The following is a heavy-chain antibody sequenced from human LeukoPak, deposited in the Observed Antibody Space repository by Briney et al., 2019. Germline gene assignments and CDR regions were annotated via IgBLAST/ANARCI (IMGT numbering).Heavy chain of an antibody. D-gene: IGHD3-16*02. CDR2: ISGSGGST. J-gene: IGHJ4*02. CDR1: GFTFSSYA. CDR3: AKDQGAEGYYDYVWGSYRWTIFDY. V-gene: IGHV3-23*01. Sequence: AGGSLRLSCAASGFTFSSYAMSWVRQAPGKGVEWGSAISGSGGSTYYADSVKGRFTISRDNSKNTLYLQMNSLRAEDTAVYYCAKDQGAEGYYDYVWGSYRWTIFDYWGQGTLVTVSS.